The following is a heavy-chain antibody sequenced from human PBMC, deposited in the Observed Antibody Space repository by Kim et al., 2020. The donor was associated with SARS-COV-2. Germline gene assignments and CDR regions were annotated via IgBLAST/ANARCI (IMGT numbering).Heavy chain of an antibody. CDR1: GYSFSSYW. CDR3: ARAHASGTFYYYHFPMDI. V-gene: IGHV5-51*01. Sequence: GESLKISCKASGYSFSSYWIGWVRQMPGKGLEWMGVVYPAESHIRYSPSFEGQVTISADKSANTAYLQWNSLKASDTAIYYCARAHASGTFYYYHFPMDIWGQGTPVIVS. J-gene: IGHJ6*02. CDR2: VYPAESHI. D-gene: IGHD1-7*01.